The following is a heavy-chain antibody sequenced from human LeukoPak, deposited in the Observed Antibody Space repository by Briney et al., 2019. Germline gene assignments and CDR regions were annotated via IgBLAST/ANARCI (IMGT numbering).Heavy chain of an antibody. J-gene: IGHJ3*02. CDR3: ARRRGPRHDDFDI. CDR2: IYYSGST. Sequence: SETLSLTCTVSGGSISSSSYYWGWIRQPPGKGLEWIGSIYYSGSTYYNPSLKSRVTISVDTSKNQFSLKLSPVTAADTAVYYCARRRGPRHDDFDIWGQGTMVTVSS. V-gene: IGHV4-39*01. D-gene: IGHD3-16*01. CDR1: GGSISSSSYY.